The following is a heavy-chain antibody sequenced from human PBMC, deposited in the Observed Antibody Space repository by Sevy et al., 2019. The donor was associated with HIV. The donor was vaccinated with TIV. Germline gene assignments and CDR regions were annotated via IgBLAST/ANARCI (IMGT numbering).Heavy chain of an antibody. CDR1: GFAFTNYYA. V-gene: IGHV3-30-3*01. Sequence: GGSLRLSCAASGFAFTNYYAMHWVRQAPGKGLEWVALISYDGSDKYYADSVKGRFTISRDNLKNTLYLQMNSLTTEDTAVSYCARPRANYVDHYFFFAMDVWGQGTTVTVSS. CDR3: ARPRANYVDHYFFFAMDV. J-gene: IGHJ6*02. D-gene: IGHD4-17*01. CDR2: ISYDGSDK.